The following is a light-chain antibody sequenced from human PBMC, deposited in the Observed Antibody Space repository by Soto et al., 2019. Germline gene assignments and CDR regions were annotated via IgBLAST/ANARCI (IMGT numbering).Light chain of an antibody. V-gene: IGKV1-27*01. CDR2: AAS. J-gene: IGKJ4*01. Sequence: DIQMTQSPSSLSASVGDRVTITCRASQGISNYLAWYQQIPGKVHKLLISAASTLQSGIPSGFSGSGSGTDFTLTISSLQPEDVATYYCQKYTNVPAFGGGTKVEIK. CDR3: QKYTNVPA. CDR1: QGISNY.